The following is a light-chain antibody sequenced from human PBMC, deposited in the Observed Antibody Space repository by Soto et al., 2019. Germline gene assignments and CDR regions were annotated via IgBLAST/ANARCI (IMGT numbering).Light chain of an antibody. CDR3: KQALQNPLT. CDR2: LAS. J-gene: IGKJ4*01. Sequence: DIVLTQSPLSLSVTPGEAAAICCRSSQSLLDSNGNNYLEWYLQKPGQSPQVLIYLASNRASGVPDRFSGSGSGTDFTLKISRVEAEDVGVYYCKQALQNPLTFGGGTKVEIK. CDR1: QSLLDSNGNNY. V-gene: IGKV2-28*01.